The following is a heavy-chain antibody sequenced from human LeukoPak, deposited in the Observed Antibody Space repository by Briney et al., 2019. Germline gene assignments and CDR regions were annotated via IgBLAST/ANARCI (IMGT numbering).Heavy chain of an antibody. D-gene: IGHD2-15*01. CDR2: ISSSSSYI. Sequence: GGSLRLSCAASGFTFRLYEMNWVRQAPGKGLEWVSSISSSSSYIYYADSVEGRFTISRDNAKNSPYLQMNSLRAEDTAVYYCARALSGGLHDYWGQGTLVTVSS. CDR1: GFTFRLYE. CDR3: ARALSGGLHDY. V-gene: IGHV3-21*01. J-gene: IGHJ4*02.